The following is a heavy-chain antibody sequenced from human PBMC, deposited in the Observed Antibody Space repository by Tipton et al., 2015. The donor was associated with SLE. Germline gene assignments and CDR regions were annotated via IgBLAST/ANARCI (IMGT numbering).Heavy chain of an antibody. CDR2: INHSGST. CDR3: ARGEFVVVVAATYYYYGMDV. Sequence: TLSLTCAVYGGSFSGYYWSWIRQPPGKGLEWIGEINHSGSTNYNPSLKSRVTISVDTSENQFSLKLSSVTAADTAVYYCARGEFVVVVAATYYYYGMDVWGQGTTVTVSS. D-gene: IGHD2-15*01. V-gene: IGHV4-34*01. CDR1: GGSFSGYY. J-gene: IGHJ6*02.